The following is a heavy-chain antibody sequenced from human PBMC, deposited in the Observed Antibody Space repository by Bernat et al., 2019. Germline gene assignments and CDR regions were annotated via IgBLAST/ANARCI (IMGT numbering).Heavy chain of an antibody. CDR1: GFTFSNAW. V-gene: IGHV3-15*07. CDR3: TTQFGEIWFGELLSDY. D-gene: IGHD3-10*01. CDR2: IKSKTDGGST. Sequence: EVQLVESGGGLVKPGGSLRLSCAASGFTFSNAWMNWVRQAPGKGLEWVGRIKSKTDGGSTDYAAHVKGRFTISRDDSKNTLYLQMNSLKTEDTAVYYCTTQFGEIWFGELLSDYWGQGTLVTVSS. J-gene: IGHJ4*02.